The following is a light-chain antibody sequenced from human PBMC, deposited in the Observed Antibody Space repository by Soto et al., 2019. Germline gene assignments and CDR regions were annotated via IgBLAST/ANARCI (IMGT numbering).Light chain of an antibody. CDR3: RSYAGSNNVI. CDR1: SSDVGGNNY. J-gene: IGLJ2*01. V-gene: IGLV2-8*01. Sequence: QSALTQPPSASGSPGQSVAISCTGTSSDVGGNNYVSWYQQHTGKAPKLMVYEVTKRPSGVPDRFSGSKSGNTASLTVSGLQAEDEADYYCRSYAGSNNVIFGGGSKLTVL. CDR2: EVT.